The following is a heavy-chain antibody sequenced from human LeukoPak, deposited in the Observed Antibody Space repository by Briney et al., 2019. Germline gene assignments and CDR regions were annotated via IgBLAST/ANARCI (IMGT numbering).Heavy chain of an antibody. V-gene: IGHV1-46*01. CDR1: GYTFTSYY. CDR3: ARDHGHSGSFDI. J-gene: IGHJ3*02. CDR2: INPSGGST. Sequence: ASVKVSCKASGYTFTSYYMHWVRQAPGQGLEWMGIINPSGGSTSYAQKFLGRVTMTRDMSTSTVYMELSSLRSEDTAVYYCARDHGHSGSFDIWGQGTTVTVSS. D-gene: IGHD5-12*01.